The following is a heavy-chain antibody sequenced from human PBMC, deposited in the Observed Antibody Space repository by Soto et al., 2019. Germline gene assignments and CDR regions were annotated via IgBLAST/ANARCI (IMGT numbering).Heavy chain of an antibody. D-gene: IGHD2-2*01. Sequence: ASVKVSCKASGYSFTSYWIGWVRQMPGKGLEWMGIIYPGDSDTRYSPSFQGQVTISADKSISTAYLQWSSLKASDTAMYYCARHTKVVPAARMGIDYWGQGTLVTVSS. CDR3: ARHTKVVPAARMGIDY. CDR2: IYPGDSDT. V-gene: IGHV5-51*01. J-gene: IGHJ4*02. CDR1: GYSFTSYW.